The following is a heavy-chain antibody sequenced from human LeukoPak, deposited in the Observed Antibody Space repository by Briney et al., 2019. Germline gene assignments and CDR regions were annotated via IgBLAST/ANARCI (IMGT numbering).Heavy chain of an antibody. CDR2: FDPEDGET. CDR3: ATVGQGYYDFWSGYDYYFDY. Sequence: GASVKVSCKVSGYTLTELSMHWLRQAPGKGLEWMGGFDPEDGETIYAQKFQGRVTMTEDTSTDTAYMELSSLRSEDTALYYCATVGQGYYDFWSGYDYYFDYWGQGTLVTVSS. V-gene: IGHV1-24*01. J-gene: IGHJ4*02. D-gene: IGHD3-3*01. CDR1: GYTLTELS.